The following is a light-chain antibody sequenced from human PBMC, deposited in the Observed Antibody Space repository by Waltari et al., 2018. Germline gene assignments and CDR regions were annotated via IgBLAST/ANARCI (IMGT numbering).Light chain of an antibody. J-gene: IGLJ1*01. V-gene: IGLV2-23*01. CDR2: EGS. CDR1: SSDVGSYNF. Sequence: QSALTQPASVSGSPGQSITIPCTGTSSDVGSYNFVSWYQHHPGKAPKLMIFEGSRRPSGISNRFSGSKSGNTASLTISGLQAEDEADYYCCSYAGSRTYVFGAGTKVTVL. CDR3: CSYAGSRTYV.